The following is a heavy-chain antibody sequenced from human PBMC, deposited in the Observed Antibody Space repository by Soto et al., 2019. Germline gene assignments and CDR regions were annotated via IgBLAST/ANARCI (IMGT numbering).Heavy chain of an antibody. CDR3: TISIFGVVSPGGYYYGMYV. D-gene: IGHD3-3*01. V-gene: IGHV3-49*03. J-gene: IGHJ6*02. CDR2: IRSKVYGGTT. CDR1: GFTFGDYA. Sequence: PGGSLRLSCIASGFTFGDYAMSWFRQAPGKGLEWVGFIRSKVYGGTTEYAASVKGRFTISRDDSISIAYLQMNSLKTEDTAVYYCTISIFGVVSPGGYYYGMYVWGQGTTVTVSS.